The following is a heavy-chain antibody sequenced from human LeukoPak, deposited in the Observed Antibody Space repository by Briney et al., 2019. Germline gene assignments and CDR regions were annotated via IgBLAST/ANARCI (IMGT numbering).Heavy chain of an antibody. CDR1: GFIFSSYW. CDR2: INTDGSST. CDR3: ARMAAAGIHDPVY. D-gene: IGHD6-13*01. Sequence: PGGSLRLSCAASGFIFSSYWMHWVRHAPGKGLAWVSRINTDGSSTSYADSVKGRFTISRDNAKNSLYLQMNSLRAEDTAVYYCARMAAAGIHDPVYWGQGTLVTVSS. V-gene: IGHV3-74*01. J-gene: IGHJ4*02.